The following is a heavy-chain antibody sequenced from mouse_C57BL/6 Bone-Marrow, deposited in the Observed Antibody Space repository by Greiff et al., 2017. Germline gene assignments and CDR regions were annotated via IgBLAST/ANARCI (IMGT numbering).Heavy chain of an antibody. Sequence: QVQLKESGPGLVAPSQSLSITCTVSGFSLTSYGVHWVRQSPGKGLEWLGVIWAGVSTNSNSALMSRLSISKDNSQSQVFLKMNSLQTDATAMYYCARVIYYDYERLDYDAIDNWGQGTAVTVTA. D-gene: IGHD2-4*01. V-gene: IGHV2-9*02. CDR1: GFSLTSYG. CDR2: IWAGVST. J-gene: IGHJ4*01. CDR3: ARVIYYDYERLDYDAIDN.